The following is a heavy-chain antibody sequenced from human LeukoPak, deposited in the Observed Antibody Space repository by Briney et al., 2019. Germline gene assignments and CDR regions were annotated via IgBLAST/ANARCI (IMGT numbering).Heavy chain of an antibody. CDR1: GFTFSSYS. CDR2: ISSSSSYI. CDR3: ASFSTDGFHYYGSGPDY. V-gene: IGHV3-21*01. D-gene: IGHD3-10*01. Sequence: GGSLRLSCAASGFTFSSYSMNWVRQAPGKGLEWVSSISSSSSYIYYADSVKGRFTISRDNAKNSLYLQMNSLRAEDTAVYYCASFSTDGFHYYGSGPDYWGQGTLVTVSS. J-gene: IGHJ4*02.